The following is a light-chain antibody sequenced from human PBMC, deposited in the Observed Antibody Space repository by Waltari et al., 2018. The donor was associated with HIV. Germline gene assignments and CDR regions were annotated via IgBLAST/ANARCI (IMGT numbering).Light chain of an antibody. V-gene: IGLV1-47*01. CDR2: RNN. CDR3: AAWDDSLSGLV. Sequence: QSVLTQPPSASGTPGQRVTISCSGSSSNIGSNYLYWYQQVPGTAPKLLIYRNNPRPSGVPDRCSGSKSGTSVSLAISGLRSEDEADYSCAAWDDSLSGLVFGGGTNLSVL. J-gene: IGLJ3*02. CDR1: SSNIGSNY.